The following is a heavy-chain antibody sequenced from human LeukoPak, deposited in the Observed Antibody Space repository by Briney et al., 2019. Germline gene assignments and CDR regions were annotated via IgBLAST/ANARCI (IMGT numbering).Heavy chain of an antibody. J-gene: IGHJ4*02. Sequence: GGSLRLSCAASGFTFTSYTMNWVRQAPGKGLEWVSLISSGSRFIYYADSVKGRFTISRDNAKYILYLQMNSLRVEDTAIYFCARSAVGTTTPLSYWGQGALVTVSS. CDR3: ARSAVGTTTPLSY. CDR1: GFTFTSYT. CDR2: ISSGSRFI. D-gene: IGHD1-26*01. V-gene: IGHV3-21*06.